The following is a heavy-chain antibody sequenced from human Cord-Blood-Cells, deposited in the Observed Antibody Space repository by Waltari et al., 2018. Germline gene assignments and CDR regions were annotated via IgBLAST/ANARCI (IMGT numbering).Heavy chain of an antibody. D-gene: IGHD6-13*01. J-gene: IGHJ4*02. CDR2: IYYRGST. Sequence: QVQLQESGPGLVKPSQTLSLTCTVSGGSISCGDYYWSWFRQPPGKGLVWIGYIYYRGSTYYNPSLKSQVTISVDTSKKQFSLKLSSVTAADTAVYYCATGIAAAGPFDYWGQGTLVTVSS. CDR1: GGSISCGDYY. V-gene: IGHV4-30-4*01. CDR3: ATGIAAAGPFDY.